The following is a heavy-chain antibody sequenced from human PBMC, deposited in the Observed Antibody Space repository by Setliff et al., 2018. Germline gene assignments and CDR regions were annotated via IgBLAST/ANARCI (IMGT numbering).Heavy chain of an antibody. J-gene: IGHJ1*01. D-gene: IGHD3-10*01. CDR3: GRVDFTMIQGVVGH. V-gene: IGHV4-39*07. Sequence: TLSLTCTVSGGSVSSTSHYWGWIRQAPGKGMEWIGSVCYSGYTYSKPSLQSRVSMSVDASKNQFSLKLASVTAADTAVYYCGRVDFTMIQGVVGHWGQGTLVTVSS. CDR1: GGSVSSTSHY. CDR2: VCYSGYT.